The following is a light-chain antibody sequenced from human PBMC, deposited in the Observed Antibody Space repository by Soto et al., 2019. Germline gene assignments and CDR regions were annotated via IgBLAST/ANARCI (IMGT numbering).Light chain of an antibody. CDR2: GAS. CDR1: QSVGYH. Sequence: EIVLTQSPATLSLSPGERATLSCRASQSVGYHLAWYQQKPGQAPRLLIYGASSRATGIPDRFSGSGSGTDFTLTISRLEPEDFAVYYCQQYGSSPPITFGQGTRLENK. CDR3: QQYGSSPPIT. V-gene: IGKV3-20*01. J-gene: IGKJ5*01.